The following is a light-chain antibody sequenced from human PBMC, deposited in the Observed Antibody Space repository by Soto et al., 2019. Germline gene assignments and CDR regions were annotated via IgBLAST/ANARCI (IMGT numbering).Light chain of an antibody. Sequence: EIVLTQSPGTLSLSPGERATLSCRASQSVSNVYLAWYQQKPGQAPRLLIYDTSNRATGIPDRFSGSGSGTDFTLPISRLEPEDFAVYYCQQSGSSPRTFGQGTKLEIK. CDR2: DTS. V-gene: IGKV3-20*01. CDR1: QSVSNVY. CDR3: QQSGSSPRT. J-gene: IGKJ2*01.